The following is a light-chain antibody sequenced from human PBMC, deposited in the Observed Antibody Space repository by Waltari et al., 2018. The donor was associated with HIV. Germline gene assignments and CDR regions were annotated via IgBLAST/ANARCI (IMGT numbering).Light chain of an antibody. CDR3: QSADSSGSYVI. CDR1: ALPKQH. Sequence: SYELTQPPSVSVSPGQTARITCSGDALPKQHAYCYQQKPCQAPSWIKLQDVKRPSGIPERFSGSSSGTTLTLTISGVQAEDEADYYCQSADSSGSYVIFGGGTKLTVL. CDR2: QDV. J-gene: IGLJ2*01. V-gene: IGLV3-25*03.